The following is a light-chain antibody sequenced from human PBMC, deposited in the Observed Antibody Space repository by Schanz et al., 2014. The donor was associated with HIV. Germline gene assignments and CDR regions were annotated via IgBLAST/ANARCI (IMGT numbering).Light chain of an antibody. CDR3: QQSYSTEFT. Sequence: DIQMTQSPSTLSASVGDRVTLTCRASQSISSWLAWYQQKPGKAPKLLIYKASSLESGVPSRFSGSGSGTEFTLTISSLQPDDFATYYCQQSYSTEFTFGPGTKVDIK. V-gene: IGKV1-5*03. CDR2: KAS. CDR1: QSISSW. J-gene: IGKJ3*01.